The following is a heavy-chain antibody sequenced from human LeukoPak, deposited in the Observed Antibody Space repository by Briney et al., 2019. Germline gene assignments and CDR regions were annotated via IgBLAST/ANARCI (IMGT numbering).Heavy chain of an antibody. D-gene: IGHD3-9*01. CDR3: ARQYSDILTGYHRGELYWYFDL. CDR2: IYTSGST. J-gene: IGHJ2*01. V-gene: IGHV4-61*02. Sequence: SETLSLTCTVSGGSISSGSYYWSWIRQPAGKGLEWIGRIYTSGSTNYNPSLKNRVTISVDTSKNQFSLKLSSVTAADAAVYYCARQYSDILTGYHRGELYWYFDLWGRGTLVTVSS. CDR1: GGSISSGSYY.